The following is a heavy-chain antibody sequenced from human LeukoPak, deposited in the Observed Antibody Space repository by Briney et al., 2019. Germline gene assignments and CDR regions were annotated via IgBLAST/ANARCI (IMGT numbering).Heavy chain of an antibody. CDR1: GYTFTSYD. D-gene: IGHD3-3*01. Sequence: GASVKVSCKASGYTFTSYDINWVRQATGQGLEWMGWMNPNSGNTGYAQKFQGRVTMTEDTSTDTAYMELSSLRSEDTAVYYCATLRDFWSGYYFDYWGQGTLVTVSS. CDR3: ATLRDFWSGYYFDY. V-gene: IGHV1-8*02. CDR2: MNPNSGNT. J-gene: IGHJ4*02.